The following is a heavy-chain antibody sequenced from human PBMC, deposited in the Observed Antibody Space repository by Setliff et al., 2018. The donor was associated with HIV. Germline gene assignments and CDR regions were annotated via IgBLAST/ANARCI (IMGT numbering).Heavy chain of an antibody. Sequence: GGSLRLSCAASGFTFSDYYMSWIRQAPGKGLEWVSYISSRGSTIYYADSVKGRFTISRDNAKNSLYLQMNSLRAEDTAVYYCARPNYYESSGSFDYWGQGTLVTVSS. CDR1: GFTFSDYY. J-gene: IGHJ4*02. D-gene: IGHD3-22*01. CDR2: ISSRGSTI. CDR3: ARPNYYESSGSFDY. V-gene: IGHV3-11*04.